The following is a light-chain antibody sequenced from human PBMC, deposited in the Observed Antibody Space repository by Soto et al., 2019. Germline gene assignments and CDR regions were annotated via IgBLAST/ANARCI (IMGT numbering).Light chain of an antibody. V-gene: IGKV1-39*01. CDR1: QSISGY. J-gene: IGKJ5*01. CDR3: QQSYRTPAT. CDR2: AAT. Sequence: DIQMTQSPSSLSASVGDRVSITCRASQSISGYLNWYQQRPGEAPKLLVFAATRLQSGVPTRFRCSGSGTVFTLTINSLRPEDFATYYCQQSYRTPATFGQGTRLEI.